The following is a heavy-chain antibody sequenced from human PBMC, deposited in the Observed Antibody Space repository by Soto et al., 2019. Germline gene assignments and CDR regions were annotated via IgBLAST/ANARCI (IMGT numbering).Heavy chain of an antibody. Sequence: PGGSLRLSCAASGFTFSSYSMNWVRQAPGKGLEWVSSISSSSSYIYYADSVKGRFTISRDNAKNSLYLQMNSLRAEDTAVYYCARPRLVQLDRRDYYGMDFWGKGTTVPVSS. J-gene: IGHJ6*04. V-gene: IGHV3-21*01. D-gene: IGHD1-1*01. CDR3: ARPRLVQLDRRDYYGMDF. CDR1: GFTFSSYS. CDR2: ISSSSSYI.